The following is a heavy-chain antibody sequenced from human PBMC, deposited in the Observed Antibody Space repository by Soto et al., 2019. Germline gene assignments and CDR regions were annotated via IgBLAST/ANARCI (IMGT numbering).Heavy chain of an antibody. Sequence: ASVKVSCKASGGTFSSYAISWVRQAPGQGLEWMGGIIPIFGTANYAQKFQGRVTITADESTSTAYMELSSLRSEDTAVYYCARDSRKYYGMDVWGQGTTVTVSS. D-gene: IGHD2-2*01. V-gene: IGHV1-69*13. CDR1: GGTFSSYA. CDR3: ARDSRKYYGMDV. J-gene: IGHJ6*02. CDR2: IIPIFGTA.